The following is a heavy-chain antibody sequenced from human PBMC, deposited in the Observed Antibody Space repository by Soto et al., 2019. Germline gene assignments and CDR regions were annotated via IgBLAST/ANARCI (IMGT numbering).Heavy chain of an antibody. V-gene: IGHV2-5*01. Sequence: SGPTLVNPTQTLTLTCIFSGFSLRTSGVGVGRIRQPPGKALEWLGFTYWNDDKRYSPSLKSRLTITKDTSKNQVVLTMTNMDPVDTATYYCAKSGSSGWYGWFDPWGQGTLVTVSS. CDR3: AKSGSSGWYGWFDP. CDR2: TYWNDDK. CDR1: GFSLRTSGVG. D-gene: IGHD6-19*01. J-gene: IGHJ5*02.